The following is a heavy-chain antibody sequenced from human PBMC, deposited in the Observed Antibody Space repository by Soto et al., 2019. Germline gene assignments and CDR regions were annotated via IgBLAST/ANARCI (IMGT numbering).Heavy chain of an antibody. CDR2: INDDGSTT. V-gene: IGHV3-74*03. J-gene: IGHJ4*02. CDR1: GFTFRTSW. D-gene: IGHD3-10*01. CDR3: VRGNYGPEY. Sequence: EVQLVESGGGLVQPGGSLRLSCAASGFTFRTSWMYWVRQAPGKGLVWVSRINDDGSTTTYADSVKGRFTISRDNAKNTLFMQMDSLRAEDTGVYYCVRGNYGPEYWGQGTLVTVSS.